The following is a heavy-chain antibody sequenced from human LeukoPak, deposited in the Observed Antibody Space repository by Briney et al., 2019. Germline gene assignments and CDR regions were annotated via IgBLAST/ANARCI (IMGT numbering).Heavy chain of an antibody. CDR3: AKDSVVVAGLVNYFDS. J-gene: IGHJ4*02. Sequence: PGGSLRLSCAASGFTVSSNYMSWVRQAPGKGLEWVSVIYSGGSTYYADSVKGRFTISRDNSKNTLYLQMKSLRAEDTAVYYCAKDSVVVAGLVNYFDSWGQGTLVTVSS. D-gene: IGHD6-19*01. V-gene: IGHV3-53*01. CDR1: GFTVSSNY. CDR2: IYSGGST.